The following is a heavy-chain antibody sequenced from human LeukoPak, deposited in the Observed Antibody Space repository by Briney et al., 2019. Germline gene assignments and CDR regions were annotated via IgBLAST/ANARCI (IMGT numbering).Heavy chain of an antibody. CDR3: ARVDSSSWYFDY. V-gene: IGHV4-59*08. CDR1: GGSISSYY. Sequence: SETLSLTCTVSGGSISSYYWSWIRQPPGKGLEWIGYISYSGSTNYNPSLKSRVTISVDTSKNQFSLKLSSVTAADTAVYYCARVDSSSWYFDYWGQGTLVTVSS. D-gene: IGHD6-13*01. CDR2: ISYSGST. J-gene: IGHJ4*02.